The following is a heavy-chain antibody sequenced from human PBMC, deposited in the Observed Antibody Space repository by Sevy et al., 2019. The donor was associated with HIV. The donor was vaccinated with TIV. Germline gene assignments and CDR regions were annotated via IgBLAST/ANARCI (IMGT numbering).Heavy chain of an antibody. CDR1: GFTFDDYA. V-gene: IGHV3-9*01. CDR2: ISWNSGIK. J-gene: IGHJ4*02. CDR3: AIDSWSGSYFGNFDY. Sequence: GGSLRLSCAASGFTFDDYAMHWVRQAPGKGLEWVSGISWNSGIKAYAASVKGRFTISRDNAKNSLYLQMNNLRAGDTALYYCAIDSWSGSYFGNFDYWGQGTLVTVSS. D-gene: IGHD1-26*01.